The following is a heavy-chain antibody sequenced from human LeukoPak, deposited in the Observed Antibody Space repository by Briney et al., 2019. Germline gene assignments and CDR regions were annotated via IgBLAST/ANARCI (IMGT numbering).Heavy chain of an antibody. Sequence: SQTLSLTCTVSGGSISSGDYYWSWIRQHPGKGLDWIGYIYYSGSTYYNPSLKSRVTISVDTSKNQFSLKLSSVTAADTAVYYCARGGRYCSGTSCYRLFDYWGQGTLVTVSS. CDR3: ARGGRYCSGTSCYRLFDY. D-gene: IGHD2-2*01. CDR1: GGSISSGDYY. CDR2: IYYSGST. V-gene: IGHV4-31*03. J-gene: IGHJ4*02.